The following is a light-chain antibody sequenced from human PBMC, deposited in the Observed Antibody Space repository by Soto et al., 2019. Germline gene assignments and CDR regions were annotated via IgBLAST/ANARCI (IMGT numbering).Light chain of an antibody. CDR3: FSYTANDNWV. J-gene: IGLJ3*02. CDR2: AVR. CDR1: NSDVGRYNS. Sequence: QSVLTQPHSVSGSPGQSVTISCTGTNSDVGRYNSVSWYQQLPGKAPKIIISAVRQRPSGVPDRFSGSKSGNTASLTISELQADDEADYFCFSYTANDNWVFGGGTKLTVL. V-gene: IGLV2-11*01.